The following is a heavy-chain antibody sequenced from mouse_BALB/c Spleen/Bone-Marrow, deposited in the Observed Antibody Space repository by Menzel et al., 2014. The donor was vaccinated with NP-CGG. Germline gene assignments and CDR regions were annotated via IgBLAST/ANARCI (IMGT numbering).Heavy chain of an antibody. D-gene: IGHD2-14*01. CDR1: GYTFTSYW. V-gene: IGHV1S81*02. CDR2: INPSNGRT. J-gene: IGHJ3*01. CDR3: ARRDFRSWFAY. Sequence: QVQLQQSGAELVKPGASGQLSCKASGYTFTSYWMQWVRQRPGQGLEWIGEINPSNGRTNYNEKFKSKATLTVDKSSSTANMHLSSLTSEDSAVFYCARRDFRSWFAYWGQGTLVTVSA.